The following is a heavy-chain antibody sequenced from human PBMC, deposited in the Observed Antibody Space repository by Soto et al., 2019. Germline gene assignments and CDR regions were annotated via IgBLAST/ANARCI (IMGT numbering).Heavy chain of an antibody. J-gene: IGHJ4*02. CDR2: IKSKTDGGTT. D-gene: IGHD5-18*01. CDR3: TTGTWIQLWLPDY. CDR1: RFTFSKAW. V-gene: IGHV3-15*01. Sequence: EVQLVESGGGLVEPGGSLRLSCVASRFTFSKAWMSWVRQARGKGLEWVGHIKSKTDGGTTDYAAPVKGRFTISRDDSKNTLYLQMNCLKTEDTAVYYCTTGTWIQLWLPDYWGQGTLVIVSS.